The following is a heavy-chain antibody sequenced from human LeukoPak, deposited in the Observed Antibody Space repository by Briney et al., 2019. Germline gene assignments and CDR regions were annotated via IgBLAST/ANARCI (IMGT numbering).Heavy chain of an antibody. CDR2: ISSSGSNI. CDR3: ARDPARGGY. Sequence: GGSLRLSCAASRFTFSSYEMNWVRQAPGKGLEWVSYISSSGSNIYYADSVKGRFTISRDNAKNSLYLQMNSLRAEDTAVYYCARDPARGGYWGQGTLVTVSS. J-gene: IGHJ4*02. CDR1: RFTFSSYE. V-gene: IGHV3-48*03. D-gene: IGHD3-16*01.